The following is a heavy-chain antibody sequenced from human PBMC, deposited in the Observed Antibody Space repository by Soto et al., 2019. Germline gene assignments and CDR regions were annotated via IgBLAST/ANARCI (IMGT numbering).Heavy chain of an antibody. J-gene: IGHJ5*02. CDR2: IFYLGSS. D-gene: IGHD3-3*02. CDR3: ARHSLALRKNNWFDP. V-gene: IGHV4-39*01. CDR1: GDSIISSDFY. Sequence: SETLSLTCTVSGDSIISSDFYWGWVRQPPGKGLEWIGSIFYLGSSYYNPSLRSRVTMSVDTSKNQFSLRLRSVTAADTALYFCARHSLALRKNNWFDPWGQGIMVTV.